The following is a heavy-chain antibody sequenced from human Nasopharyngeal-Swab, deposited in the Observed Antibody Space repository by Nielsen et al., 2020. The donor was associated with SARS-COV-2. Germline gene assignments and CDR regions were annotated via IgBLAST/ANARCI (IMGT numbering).Heavy chain of an antibody. CDR1: GFTFSSYW. J-gene: IGHJ3*02. Sequence: GESLKISCAASGFTFSSYWMSWVRQAPGKGLEWVSSISSSSGYIYYADSVKGRFTISRDKAKNSLYLQMNSLRAEDTAAYYCARDRGYSYGPDAFDIWGQGTMVTVSS. CDR2: ISSSSGYI. V-gene: IGHV3-21*01. D-gene: IGHD5-18*01. CDR3: ARDRGYSYGPDAFDI.